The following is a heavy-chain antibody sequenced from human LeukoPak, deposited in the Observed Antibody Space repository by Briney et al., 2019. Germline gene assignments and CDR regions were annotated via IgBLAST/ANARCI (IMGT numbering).Heavy chain of an antibody. Sequence: GGSLRLSCAPSGFTFSDNVMTWVSQPPGKGLGWVSSIRGSDGTTSYADSVKGRFTISRDNSKNTLYLQVNDLRAEDTAVYYCAKNLWRDLLWLGEGYYFDYWGQGTLVTVSS. D-gene: IGHD3-10*01. J-gene: IGHJ4*02. CDR1: GFTFSDNV. CDR3: AKNLWRDLLWLGEGYYFDY. V-gene: IGHV3-23*01. CDR2: IRGSDGTT.